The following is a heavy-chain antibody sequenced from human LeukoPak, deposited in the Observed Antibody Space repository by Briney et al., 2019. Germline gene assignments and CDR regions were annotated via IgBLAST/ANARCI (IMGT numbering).Heavy chain of an antibody. CDR1: GFTFSSYS. CDR3: ARSTGGDWYAFDI. Sequence: GGSLRLSCAASGFTFSSYSMNWVRQAPGKGLEWVSSISTSSSYIYYADSVKGRFTISRDNAKNSLYLQMNSLRAEDTAVYYCARSTGGDWYAFDIWGQGTMVTVSS. V-gene: IGHV3-21*01. CDR2: ISTSSSYI. D-gene: IGHD2-21*02. J-gene: IGHJ3*02.